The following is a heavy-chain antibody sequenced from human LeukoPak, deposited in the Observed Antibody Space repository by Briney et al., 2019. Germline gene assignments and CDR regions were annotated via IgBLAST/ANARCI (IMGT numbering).Heavy chain of an antibody. V-gene: IGHV4-61*02. CDR3: ARDGCSSSWYVWFDP. D-gene: IGHD6-13*01. CDR1: GGSISSGSYY. CDR2: IHTSGST. J-gene: IGHJ5*02. Sequence: SETLSLTCTVSGGSISSGSYYWRWIRQPAGRGLEWIGRIHTSGSTNYNPSLKSRVTISVDTSKNQFSLKLSSVTAADTPVYYCARDGCSSSWYVWFDPWGQGTLVTVSS.